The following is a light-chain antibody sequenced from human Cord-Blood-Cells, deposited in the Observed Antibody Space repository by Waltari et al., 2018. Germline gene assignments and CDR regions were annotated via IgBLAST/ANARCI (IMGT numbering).Light chain of an antibody. Sequence: DFQMTQSPSSLSASVGDRVTTTCRASQSISSYLNWYQQKPGKAPKLLIYAASSLQSGVPSRFSGSGSGTDFTLTISSLQPEDFATYYCQQSYSTWWTFGQGTKVEIK. CDR2: AAS. CDR1: QSISSY. CDR3: QQSYSTWWT. V-gene: IGKV1-39*01. J-gene: IGKJ1*01.